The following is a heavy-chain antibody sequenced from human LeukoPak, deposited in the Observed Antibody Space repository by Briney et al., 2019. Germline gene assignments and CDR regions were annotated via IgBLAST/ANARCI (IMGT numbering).Heavy chain of an antibody. CDR2: INSDGSST. J-gene: IGHJ6*02. V-gene: IGHV3-74*01. D-gene: IGHD6-19*01. Sequence: GGSLRLSCAASGFTFSGYWMYWVRQAPGKGLVWVSLINSDGSSTNYADPVKGRFTISRDNSKNTLYLHMNSLRAEDTALYYCATASYSSGPYYYGMDVWGHGTTVTVSS. CDR3: ATASYSSGPYYYGMDV. CDR1: GFTFSGYW.